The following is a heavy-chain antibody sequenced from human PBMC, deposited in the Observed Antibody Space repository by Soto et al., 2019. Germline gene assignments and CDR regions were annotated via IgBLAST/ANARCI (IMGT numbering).Heavy chain of an antibody. J-gene: IGHJ6*02. D-gene: IGHD5-18*01. CDR3: AREGSTSWYSYDYHGMDV. V-gene: IGHV3-7*05. CDR1: GFTFRTYW. Sequence: EVQLVESGGGLVQPGGSLSISCGASGFTFRTYWLSWVRQVPGKGLEWVANINQDGSEKNYVDSVKGRFTISRDNAKNSLYLQMSSLRAEDTALYYCAREGSTSWYSYDYHGMDVWGQGTTVTVSS. CDR2: INQDGSEK.